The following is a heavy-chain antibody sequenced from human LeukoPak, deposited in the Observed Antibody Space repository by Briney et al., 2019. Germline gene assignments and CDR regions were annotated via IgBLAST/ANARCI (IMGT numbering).Heavy chain of an antibody. CDR1: GYGFTICC. J-gene: IGHJ3*02. V-gene: IGHV5-51*01. CDR3: VRQAGDAFDI. Sequence: GESLNICCMGSGYGFTICCIGWLRQMPGKGVEWTVIIYTDDSHTRYSPYFQGQVTISAAKSISTAYLQWSSPKASDTAMSYCVRQAGDAFDICSQGTMVTVYS. CDR2: IYTDDSHT.